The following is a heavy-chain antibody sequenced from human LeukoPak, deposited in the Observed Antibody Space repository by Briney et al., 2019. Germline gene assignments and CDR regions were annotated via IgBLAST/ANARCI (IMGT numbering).Heavy chain of an antibody. CDR2: MSPNSGDT. D-gene: IGHD7-27*01. CDR3: ARGPPNWGYDY. CDR1: GYTFTSYD. Sequence: ASVKVSCKASGYTFTSYDFNWVRQATGRRPEWMGWMSPNSGDTGYAQKFQDRVTMTRNTSISTAYMELSSLRSDDTAVYYCARGPPNWGYDYWGPGTLVTVSS. J-gene: IGHJ4*02. V-gene: IGHV1-8*01.